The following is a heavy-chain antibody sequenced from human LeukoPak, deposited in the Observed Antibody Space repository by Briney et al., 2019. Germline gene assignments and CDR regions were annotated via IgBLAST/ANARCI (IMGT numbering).Heavy chain of an antibody. CDR1: GYTFTAHY. Sequence: ASVKVSCKASGYTFTAHYMHWVRQAPGQGLEWMGRINPNSGDTIYAQNFQGRVTVTRDTSISTAYMELSRLRSDDTAVYYCACWGGGNQGHWGQGTLVTVSS. CDR2: INPNSGDT. J-gene: IGHJ4*02. V-gene: IGHV1-2*06. D-gene: IGHD4-23*01. CDR3: ACWGGGNQGH.